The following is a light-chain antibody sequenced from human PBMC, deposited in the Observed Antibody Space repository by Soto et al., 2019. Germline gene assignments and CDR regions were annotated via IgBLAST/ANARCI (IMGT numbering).Light chain of an antibody. CDR3: CSYAGSYTLV. Sequence: QSVLTQPRSVSGSPGQSVTLSCTGTSSDVGGYHYVSWYQHHPGKAPKIIIYDVNKRPSRVPDRFSGSKSGNTASLTISGLQTEDEADYYCCSYAGSYTLVFGGGTKLTVL. J-gene: IGLJ2*01. CDR2: DVN. V-gene: IGLV2-11*01. CDR1: SSDVGGYHY.